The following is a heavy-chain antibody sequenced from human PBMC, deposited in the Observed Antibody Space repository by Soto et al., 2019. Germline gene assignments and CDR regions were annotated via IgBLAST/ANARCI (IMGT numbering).Heavy chain of an antibody. CDR2: IYYSGST. Sequence: PSETLSLTCTVSGGSICSYYGSWIRQPPGKGLEWIGYIYYSGSTNYNPSLKSRVTVSVDTSKNQFSLKLTSMTAADTAVYFCVSHRNYIVVSGSYFDYWSQGTLVTVSS. J-gene: IGHJ4*02. V-gene: IGHV4-59*08. CDR3: VSHRNYIVVSGSYFDY. CDR1: GGSICSYY. D-gene: IGHD6-19*01.